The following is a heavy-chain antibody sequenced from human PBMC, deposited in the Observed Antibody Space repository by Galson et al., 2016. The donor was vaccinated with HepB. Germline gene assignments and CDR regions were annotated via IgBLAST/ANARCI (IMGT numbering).Heavy chain of an antibody. Sequence: SLRLSCAASGFTFSSYSMSWVRQSPGKGLEWVSSISISSSYIYYADSVKGRFTISRDNAKNSLYLQMNSLRTEDTAVYFCARAPKDLMVRGEDIWGQGTMVTVSS. D-gene: IGHD3-10*01. CDR1: GFTFSSYS. CDR2: ISISSSYI. J-gene: IGHJ3*02. V-gene: IGHV3-21*01. CDR3: ARAPKDLMVRGEDI.